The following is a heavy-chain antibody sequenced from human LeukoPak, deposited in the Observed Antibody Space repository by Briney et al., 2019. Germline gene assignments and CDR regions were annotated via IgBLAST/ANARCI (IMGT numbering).Heavy chain of an antibody. CDR3: AKASNWGEFYYFDY. Sequence: GGSLRLSCAASGFTFSSYAMSWVRQAPGKGLEWVSAISGSGGSTYYADSVKGRFTIYRDNSKNTLYLQMNSLRAEDTAVYYCAKASNWGEFYYFDYWGQGTLVTVSS. CDR1: GFTFSSYA. D-gene: IGHD7-27*01. J-gene: IGHJ4*02. V-gene: IGHV3-23*01. CDR2: ISGSGGST.